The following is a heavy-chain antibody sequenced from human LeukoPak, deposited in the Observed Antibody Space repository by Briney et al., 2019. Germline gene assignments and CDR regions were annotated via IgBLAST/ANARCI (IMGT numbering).Heavy chain of an antibody. CDR2: ISAYNGNT. V-gene: IGHV1-18*01. J-gene: IGHJ4*02. CDR1: GYTFTSYG. D-gene: IGHD3-9*01. Sequence: ASVKVSCKASGYTFTSYGISWVRQAPGQGLEWMGWISAYNGNTNYAQKLQGRVTMTTDTSTSTAHMELRSLRSDDTAVYYCARGNYDILTGLIDYWGQGTLVTVSS. CDR3: ARGNYDILTGLIDY.